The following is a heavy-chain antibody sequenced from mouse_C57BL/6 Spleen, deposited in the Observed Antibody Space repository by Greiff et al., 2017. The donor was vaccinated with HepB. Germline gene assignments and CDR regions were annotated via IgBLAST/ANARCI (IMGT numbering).Heavy chain of an antibody. V-gene: IGHV14-4*01. D-gene: IGHD1-1*01. CDR3: TTWGYYYGSSLPQSFDY. J-gene: IGHJ2*01. CDR1: GFNIKDDY. Sequence: EVKLMESGAELVRPGASVKLSCTASGFNIKDDYMHWVKQRPEQGLEWIGWIDPENGDTEYASKFQGKATITADTSSNTAYLQLSSLTSEDTAVYYCTTWGYYYGSSLPQSFDYWGQGTTLTVSS. CDR2: IDPENGDT.